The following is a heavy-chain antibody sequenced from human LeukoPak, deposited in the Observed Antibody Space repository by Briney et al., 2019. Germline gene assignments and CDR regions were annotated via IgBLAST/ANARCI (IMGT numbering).Heavy chain of an antibody. J-gene: IGHJ4*02. V-gene: IGHV4-39*07. CDR1: GGSISSSRYY. D-gene: IGHD3-3*01. CDR2: IYYSGSP. Sequence: PSETLSLTCTVSGGSISSSRYYGGWIRQPPGKGLEWLGSIYYSGSPYYNPSLKSRVTISVDTSKKQFSLKLNSVTAADTAVYYCARGGAPRDFWSGLSNYFDYWGQGTLVTVSS. CDR3: ARGGAPRDFWSGLSNYFDY.